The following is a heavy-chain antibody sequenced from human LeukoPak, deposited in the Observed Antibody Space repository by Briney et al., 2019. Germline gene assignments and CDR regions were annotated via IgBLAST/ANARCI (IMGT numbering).Heavy chain of an antibody. CDR1: GGSISRGSDH. CDR2: LYTSGTI. J-gene: IGHJ2*01. CDR3: ARGLREGYSVYWYFDL. Sequence: SETLSLTCSVSGGSISRGSDHWSWVRQPAGKGLEWIGLLYTSGTISYNPSLKSRVTISVDTSKNQFSLKLRSVTAADTAVYYCARGLREGYSVYWYFDLWGRGTLVTVSS. V-gene: IGHV4-61*02. D-gene: IGHD3-22*01.